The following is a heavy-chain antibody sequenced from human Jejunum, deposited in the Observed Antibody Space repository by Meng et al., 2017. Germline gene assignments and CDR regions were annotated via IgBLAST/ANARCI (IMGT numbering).Heavy chain of an antibody. CDR3: ARGGGRLADY. V-gene: IGHV3-7*01. D-gene: IGHD2-15*01. CDR2: IKEDGSEK. CDR1: GFTFSTYW. J-gene: IGHJ4*02. Sequence: GGSLRLSCAASGFTFSTYWMSWVRQAPGKGLEWVGNIKEDGSEKTYVDSVKGRFTISRDNAKNSLYLQMNSLRAEDTAVYYCARGGGRLADYWGQGTLVTVSS.